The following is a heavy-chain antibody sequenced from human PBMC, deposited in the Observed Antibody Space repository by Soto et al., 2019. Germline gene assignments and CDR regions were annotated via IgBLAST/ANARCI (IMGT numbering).Heavy chain of an antibody. CDR2: ISSSSSTI. CDR3: ARGYYYDTPSLFDY. Sequence: GGSLRLSCVASGFSFSTYSMHWVRQAPGKGLEWVSYISSSSSTIYYADSVKGRFTISRDNAKNSLYLQMNSLRDEDTAVYYCARGYYYDTPSLFDYWGQGTLVTVSS. D-gene: IGHD3-22*01. J-gene: IGHJ4*02. CDR1: GFSFSTYS. V-gene: IGHV3-48*02.